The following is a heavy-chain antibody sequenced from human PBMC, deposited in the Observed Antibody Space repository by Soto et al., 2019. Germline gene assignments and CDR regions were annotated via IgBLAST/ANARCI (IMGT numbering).Heavy chain of an antibody. D-gene: IGHD6-13*01. CDR2: ISSSSSYI. Sequence: GGSLRLSCAASGFTFSSYSMNWVRQAPGKGLEWVSSISSSSSYIYYADSVKGRFTISRDNAKNSLYLQMNSLRAEDTAVYYCARELPPFRIAAADLYYSGMDVWAQGTTVTVSS. V-gene: IGHV3-21*01. J-gene: IGHJ6*02. CDR1: GFTFSSYS. CDR3: ARELPPFRIAAADLYYSGMDV.